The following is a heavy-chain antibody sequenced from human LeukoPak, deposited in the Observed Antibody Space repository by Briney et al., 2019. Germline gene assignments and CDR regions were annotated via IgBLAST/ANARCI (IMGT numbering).Heavy chain of an antibody. V-gene: IGHV3-11*01. J-gene: IGHJ4*02. D-gene: IGHD3-9*01. Sequence: PGGSLRLSCAASGFTFSDYYMSWIRQAPGKGLEWVSYISSSGSTIYYADSVKGRFTISRDNAKNSLYLQMNSLRAEDTDVYYCAREIWDFDWLYMGGYFDYWGQGTLVTVSS. CDR3: AREIWDFDWLYMGGYFDY. CDR1: GFTFSDYY. CDR2: ISSSGSTI.